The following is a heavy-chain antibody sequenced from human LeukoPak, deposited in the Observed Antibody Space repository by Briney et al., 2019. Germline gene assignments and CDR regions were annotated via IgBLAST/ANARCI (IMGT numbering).Heavy chain of an antibody. Sequence: ASVKVSCKASGYTFTGYYMHWVRQAPGQGLEWMGWINPDSGGTNNAQKFQGRVTMTRDTSISTAYMELSRLRSDDTGVYYCARDWEGLGEYWYFDLWGRGTLVTVSS. D-gene: IGHD1-26*01. CDR3: ARDWEGLGEYWYFDL. V-gene: IGHV1-2*02. CDR1: GYTFTGYY. CDR2: INPDSGGT. J-gene: IGHJ2*01.